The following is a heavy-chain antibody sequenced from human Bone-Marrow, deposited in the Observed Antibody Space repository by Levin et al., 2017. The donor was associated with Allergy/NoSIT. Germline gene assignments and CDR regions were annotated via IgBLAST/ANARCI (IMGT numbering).Heavy chain of an antibody. D-gene: IGHD3-10*01. CDR3: ARDPQGVNQFYGMDV. CDR1: GDSISTSDYY. J-gene: IGHJ6*02. Sequence: SETLSLTCSVSGDSISTSDYYWGWIRQSPGKGLEWIGSINYSGTTYYNPSLKSRVTISVDTSKNQISLNLRSVNAADTAVYYCARDPQGVNQFYGMDVWGQGTPFTVSS. CDR2: INYSGTT. V-gene: IGHV4-39*07.